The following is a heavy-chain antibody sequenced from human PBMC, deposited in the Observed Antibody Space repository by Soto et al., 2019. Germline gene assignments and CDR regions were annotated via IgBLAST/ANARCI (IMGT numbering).Heavy chain of an antibody. CDR1: GGTFSSYT. CDR2: IIPILGIA. D-gene: IGHD2-15*01. CDR3: ARAPAVVVVAATGWFDP. V-gene: IGHV1-69*02. J-gene: IGHJ5*02. Sequence: QVQLVQSGAEVKKPGSSVKVSCKASGGTFSSYTISWVRQAPGQGLEWMGRIIPILGIANYAQKFQGRVTITADKSTSPAYRELSSLRSEDTAVYYCARAPAVVVVAATGWFDPWGQGTLVTVSS.